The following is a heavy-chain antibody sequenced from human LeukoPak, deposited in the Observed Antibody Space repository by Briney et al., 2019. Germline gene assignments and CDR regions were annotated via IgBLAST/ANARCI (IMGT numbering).Heavy chain of an antibody. Sequence: GESLKISCAASGFTFDDYAMHWVRQAPGKGLEWVSLISGDGGSTYYADSVKGRFTISRDNSKNSLYLQMNSLRTEDTALYYCAKGRLETYYYDSSGLGPQGHWGQGTLVTVSS. J-gene: IGHJ4*02. CDR1: GFTFDDYA. V-gene: IGHV3-43*02. CDR2: ISGDGGST. D-gene: IGHD3-22*01. CDR3: AKGRLETYYYDSSGLGPQGH.